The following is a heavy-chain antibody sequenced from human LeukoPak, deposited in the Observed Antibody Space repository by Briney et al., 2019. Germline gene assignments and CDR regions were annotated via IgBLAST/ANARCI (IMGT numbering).Heavy chain of an antibody. V-gene: IGHV1-3*01. CDR2: INAGNGNI. D-gene: IGHD2-2*01. Sequence: GASVKVSCKASGYTFTSYAMHWVRQAPGQRLEWMGWINAGNGNIKYSQKLQGRVTIIGDTSASTAYMELSSLRSEDTAVYYCARGYCSSTSCYMDVWGQGTTVT. CDR3: ARGYCSSTSCYMDV. CDR1: GYTFTSYA. J-gene: IGHJ6*02.